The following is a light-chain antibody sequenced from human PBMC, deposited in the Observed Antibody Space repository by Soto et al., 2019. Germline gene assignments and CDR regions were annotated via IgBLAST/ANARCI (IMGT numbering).Light chain of an antibody. V-gene: IGKV1-5*03. J-gene: IGKJ1*01. CDR1: QSISSW. Sequence: DLQMTQSPSTLSASVGDRVTITCRASQSISSWLAWYQQRPGRAPKLLVHKASSLQSGVPSRFSGSGSGTEFTLTISSLQPDDFATYYCQQYDAYPWTFGHGTKVEIK. CDR3: QQYDAYPWT. CDR2: KAS.